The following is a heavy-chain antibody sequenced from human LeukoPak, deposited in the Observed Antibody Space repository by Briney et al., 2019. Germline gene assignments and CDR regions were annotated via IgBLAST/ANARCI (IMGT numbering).Heavy chain of an antibody. CDR1: GFTFSSYG. Sequence: PGGSLILSCAASGFTFSSYGMHWVRQAPGKGLEWVANIKQDGSEKYYVDSVKGRFTISRDNAKNSLYLQMNSLRAEDTAVYYCARDLRGDAFDIWGQGTMVTVSS. V-gene: IGHV3-7*01. CDR3: ARDLRGDAFDI. CDR2: IKQDGSEK. J-gene: IGHJ3*02.